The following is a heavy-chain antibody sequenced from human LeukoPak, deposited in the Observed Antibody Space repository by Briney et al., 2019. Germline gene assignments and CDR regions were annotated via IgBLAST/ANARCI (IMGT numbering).Heavy chain of an antibody. V-gene: IGHV3-48*03. CDR3: AKDWHSSD. CDR2: ITTSGTNE. Sequence: GGSLRLSCAASGFTFSSYEMNWVRQAPGKGLEWVAYITTSGTNEYYADSVKGRFTISRDNSKNTLYLQMNSLRGEDTAVYYCAKDWHSSDWGQGTLVTVSS. J-gene: IGHJ4*02. D-gene: IGHD6-13*01. CDR1: GFTFSSYE.